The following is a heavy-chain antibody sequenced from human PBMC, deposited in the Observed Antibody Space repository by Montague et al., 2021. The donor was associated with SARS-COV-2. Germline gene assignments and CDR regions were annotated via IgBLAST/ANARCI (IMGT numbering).Heavy chain of an antibody. CDR1: GGSISSNY. Sequence: SETLSLTCTVSGGSISSNYWSWIRQPPGKGLEWIGYIYYSGSTNYNPSLKSRVTIPVDKSKNHFSLQLSSVTAADTAVYYCARGGTYHYGMDVWGQGTTVAVSS. V-gene: IGHV4-59*12. CDR3: ARGGTYHYGMDV. D-gene: IGHD3-16*01. CDR2: IYYSGST. J-gene: IGHJ6*02.